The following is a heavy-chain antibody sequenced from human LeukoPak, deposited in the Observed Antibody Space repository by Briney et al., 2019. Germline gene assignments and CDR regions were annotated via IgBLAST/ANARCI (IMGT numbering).Heavy chain of an antibody. CDR1: DDSARSDNYY. J-gene: IGHJ4*02. CDR3: ARGRPYSGGYHLDY. D-gene: IGHD1-26*01. Sequence: SETLSLTCTISDDSARSDNYYGGWVRQPPGTGLEWIGNTYYSGSTYYNPSLKSRVTMSVDTSKNQFFLKLNSVTAADTAVYYCARGRPYSGGYHLDYWGQGTLVTVSA. CDR2: TYYSGST. V-gene: IGHV4-39*01.